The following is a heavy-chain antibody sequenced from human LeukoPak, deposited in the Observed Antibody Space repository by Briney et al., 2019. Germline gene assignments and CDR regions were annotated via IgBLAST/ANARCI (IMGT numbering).Heavy chain of an antibody. CDR2: IVVGSGNT. V-gene: IGHV1-58*01. CDR1: GFTFTSSA. J-gene: IGHJ5*02. CDR3: ARDSLREAVLGATSRTVVNWFDP. D-gene: IGHD1-26*01. Sequence: EASVKVSCKASGFTFTSSAVQWVRQARGQRLEWIGWIVVGSGNTNYAQKFQGRVTMTRDTSTSTVYMDLSSLRSEDTAVYYCARDSLREAVLGATSRTVVNWFDPWGQGTLVTVSS.